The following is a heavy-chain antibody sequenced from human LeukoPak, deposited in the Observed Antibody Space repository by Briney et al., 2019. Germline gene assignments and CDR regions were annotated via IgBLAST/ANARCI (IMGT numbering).Heavy chain of an antibody. J-gene: IGHJ5*02. CDR3: ARDLGQYYDTSDNWFDP. Sequence: GGSLRLSCAASGFTFSSYGMSWVRQAPGKGLEWVSTISDTGGSTYYADSVKGRFTISRDNSKNTLYLQMNSLRAEDTAVYYCARDLGQYYDTSDNWFDPWGQGTLVTVSS. D-gene: IGHD3-22*01. V-gene: IGHV3-23*01. CDR2: ISDTGGST. CDR1: GFTFSSYG.